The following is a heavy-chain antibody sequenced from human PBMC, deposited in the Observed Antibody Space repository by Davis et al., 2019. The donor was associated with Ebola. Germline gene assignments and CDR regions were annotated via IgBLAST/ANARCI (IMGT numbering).Heavy chain of an antibody. Sequence: PSETLSLTCTVFGGSISSSDYCWGWIRQPPGKELEWIGSICYNGNTYYNPSLKSRVTTSVDTSKNQFSLKLSSVTAADTAVYYCARRVAVAASLYYYGMDVWGQGTTVTVSS. D-gene: IGHD6-19*01. J-gene: IGHJ6*02. CDR1: GGSISSSDYC. CDR2: ICYNGNT. CDR3: ARRVAVAASLYYYGMDV. V-gene: IGHV4-39*01.